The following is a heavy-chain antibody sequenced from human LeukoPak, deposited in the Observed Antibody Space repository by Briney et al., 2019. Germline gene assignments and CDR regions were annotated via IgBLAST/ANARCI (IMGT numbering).Heavy chain of an antibody. J-gene: IGHJ4*02. Sequence: GGSLRLSCAASGFIFSSYAMSWVRQAPGKGLEWVSAISGSGGSTYYADSVKGRFTISRDNSKNTLYLQMNSLRAEDTAVYYCAKVVYSGSGSYSAFDYWGQGTLVTVS. V-gene: IGHV3-23*01. CDR1: GFIFSSYA. CDR2: ISGSGGST. D-gene: IGHD3-10*01. CDR3: AKVVYSGSGSYSAFDY.